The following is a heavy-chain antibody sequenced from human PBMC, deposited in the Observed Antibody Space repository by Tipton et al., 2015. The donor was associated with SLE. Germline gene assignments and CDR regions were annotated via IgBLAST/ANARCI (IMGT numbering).Heavy chain of an antibody. V-gene: IGHV4-39*07. CDR3: ARPYSSSWYSFDY. D-gene: IGHD6-13*01. J-gene: IGHJ4*02. CDR2: VYYSGST. CDR1: GGSISSSSYY. Sequence: TLSLTCTVSGGSISSSSYYWGWIRQPPGKGLEWIGSVYYSGSTYYNPSLKSRVTISVDTSKNQFSLKLSSVTAADTAVYYCARPYSSSWYSFDYWGQGTLVTVSS.